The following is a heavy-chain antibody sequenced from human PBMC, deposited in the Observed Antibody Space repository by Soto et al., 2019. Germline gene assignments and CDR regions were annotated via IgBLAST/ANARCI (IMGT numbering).Heavy chain of an antibody. CDR2: IYSGGST. V-gene: IGHV3-53*01. J-gene: IGHJ4*02. CDR3: VRGIPHYDILTGYQLGSPFDY. D-gene: IGHD3-9*01. Sequence: GGSLRLSCAASGFTVSSNYMSWVRQAPGKGLEWVSVIYSGGSTYYADSVKGRFTISRDNSKNTLYLQMNSLRAEDTAVYYCVRGIPHYDILTGYQLGSPFDYWGQGTLVTVSS. CDR1: GFTVSSNY.